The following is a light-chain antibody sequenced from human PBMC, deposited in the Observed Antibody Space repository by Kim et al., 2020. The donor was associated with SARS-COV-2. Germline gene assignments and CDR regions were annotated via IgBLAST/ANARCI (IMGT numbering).Light chain of an antibody. Sequence: SSELTQDPAVSVALGQTVRITCQGDSLRSYYTSWYQQKPGHAPVLVIYGKNNRPSGIPDRFSGSSSGNTASLTITGAQAEDEADYFCNSRDSSGNHLGVVFGGGTHLTVL. CDR3: NSRDSSGNHLGVV. CDR1: SLRSYY. V-gene: IGLV3-19*01. CDR2: GKN. J-gene: IGLJ2*01.